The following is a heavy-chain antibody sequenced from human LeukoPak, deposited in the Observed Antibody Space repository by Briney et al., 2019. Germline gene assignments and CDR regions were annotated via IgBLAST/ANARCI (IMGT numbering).Heavy chain of an antibody. CDR1: GYLFSNYW. CDR3: ARGIAGYNSRGFDY. D-gene: IGHD3-10*01. V-gene: IGHV5-51*01. CDR2: FYPGDSDT. J-gene: IGHJ4*02. Sequence: HGESLKISCKGSGYLFSNYWIAWVRQMPGKGLEWMGIFYPGDSDTRYSPSFQGQVTISAGKSISTASLQWSSLKASDTAIYYCARGIAGYNSRGFDYWGQGTLVTVSS.